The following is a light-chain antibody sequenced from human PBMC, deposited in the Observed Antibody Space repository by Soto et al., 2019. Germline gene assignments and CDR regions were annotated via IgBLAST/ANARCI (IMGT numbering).Light chain of an antibody. J-gene: IGLJ1*01. CDR1: SSDVGGYNY. CDR3: TSYSSSKSLYV. V-gene: IGLV2-14*01. CDR2: EVS. Sequence: QSVLTQPASVSGSPGQSITLSCTGTSSDVGGYNYVSWYQQHPDKAPKLMIYEVSNRPSGVPNRFSGSKSGNTASLTISGLQAEDEADYYCTSYSSSKSLYVFGTGTKVTVL.